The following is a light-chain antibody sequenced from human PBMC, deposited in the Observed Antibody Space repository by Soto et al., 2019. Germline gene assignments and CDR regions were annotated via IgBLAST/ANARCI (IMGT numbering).Light chain of an antibody. J-gene: IGKJ3*01. CDR3: QQYDSLPLS. CDR1: QDISNY. CDR2: DAS. V-gene: IGKV1-33*01. Sequence: IQMTQSPSSPSASVGDRVTITCEASQDISNYLNWYQQKPGKAPKFLIYDASNLETGVPSRFSGSGSGTDFTFTISSLQHEDIATYYCQQYDSLPLSFGHGTKADIK.